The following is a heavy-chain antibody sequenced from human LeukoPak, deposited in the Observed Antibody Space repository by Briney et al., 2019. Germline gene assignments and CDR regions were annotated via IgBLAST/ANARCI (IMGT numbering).Heavy chain of an antibody. V-gene: IGHV4-39*01. J-gene: IGHJ5*02. CDR3: ARRGIWDLQIGNWFDP. CDR1: EDSITTNSYW. D-gene: IGHD3-16*01. CDR2: IYSSGNS. Sequence: PSETLSLTSSLAEDSITTNSYWLGWIRQSPRKGLEWIGSIYSSGNSYYNPSLKSRATISPDTSKNQYSLRLTSVTAADTAVYYCARRGIWDLQIGNWFDPWGQGILVTVSS.